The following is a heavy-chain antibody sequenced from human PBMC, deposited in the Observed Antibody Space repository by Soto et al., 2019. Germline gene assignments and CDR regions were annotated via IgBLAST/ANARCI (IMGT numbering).Heavy chain of an antibody. J-gene: IGHJ4*02. CDR2: ISRDGTNP. Sequence: QIHLVESGGGVVQPGGSLRLSCAASRFSFGSFGMHWVRQAPGKGLEWVAFISRDGTNPYYGDSVKGRFTLSSDNSMNTVYLQMTTVRDEDTALYYCARGNLSFDFDSWGQGNLVIVSS. CDR1: RFSFGSFG. CDR3: ARGNLSFDFDS. V-gene: IGHV3-30*03.